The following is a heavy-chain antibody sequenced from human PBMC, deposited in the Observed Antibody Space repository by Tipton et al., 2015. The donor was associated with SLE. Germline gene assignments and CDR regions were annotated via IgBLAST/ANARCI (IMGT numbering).Heavy chain of an antibody. Sequence: TLSLTCAVYGGSFSGYYWSWIRQPPGKGLEWIGEINHSGSTNYNPSLKSRVTISVDTSKNQFSLKLSSVTAADTAVYYCARTGYSSSWPYFQHWGQGTLVTVSS. CDR2: INHSGST. D-gene: IGHD6-13*01. CDR1: GGSFSGYY. CDR3: ARTGYSSSWPYFQH. V-gene: IGHV4-34*01. J-gene: IGHJ1*01.